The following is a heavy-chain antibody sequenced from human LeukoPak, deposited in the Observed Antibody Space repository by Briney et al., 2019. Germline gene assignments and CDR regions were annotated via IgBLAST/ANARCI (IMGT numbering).Heavy chain of an antibody. J-gene: IGHJ3*02. CDR3: ARAESSGYYSIHAFDI. Sequence: GASVKVSCKASGYTFTSYDINWVRQATGQGLEWMGWISAYNGNTNYAQKLQGRVTMTTDTSTSTAYMELRSPRSDDTAVYYCARAESSGYYSIHAFDIWGQGTMVTVSS. CDR2: ISAYNGNT. CDR1: GYTFTSYD. V-gene: IGHV1-18*01. D-gene: IGHD3-22*01.